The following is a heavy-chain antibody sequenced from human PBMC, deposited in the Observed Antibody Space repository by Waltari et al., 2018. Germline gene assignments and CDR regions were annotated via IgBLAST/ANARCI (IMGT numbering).Heavy chain of an antibody. CDR3: ARDGRLPATTYYYHYGMDV. CDR2: IYSGGNT. Sequence: EVQLVESGGGLIQPGGSLRLSCAASGFAVSSNFMSWVRQAPGKGLEGVSVIYSGGNTYYADSVKGRFTISRDNSKNTLYLQMNSLRAEDTAVYYCARDGRLPATTYYYHYGMDVWGQGTTVTVSS. D-gene: IGHD2-2*01. J-gene: IGHJ6*02. V-gene: IGHV3-53*01. CDR1: GFAVSSNF.